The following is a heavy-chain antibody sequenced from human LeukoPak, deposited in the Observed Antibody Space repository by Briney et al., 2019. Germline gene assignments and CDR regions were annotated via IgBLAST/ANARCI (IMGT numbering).Heavy chain of an antibody. CDR1: GGTFSSYA. J-gene: IGHJ4*02. D-gene: IGHD3/OR15-3a*01. CDR2: IIPIFGTA. Sequence: ASVKVSCKASGGTFSSYAVSWVRQAPGQGLEWMGGIIPIFGTANYAQKFQGGVTITADESTSTAYMELSSLRSEDTAVYYCARDAGLGNQGIDYWGQGTLVTVSS. CDR3: ARDAGLGNQGIDY. V-gene: IGHV1-69*13.